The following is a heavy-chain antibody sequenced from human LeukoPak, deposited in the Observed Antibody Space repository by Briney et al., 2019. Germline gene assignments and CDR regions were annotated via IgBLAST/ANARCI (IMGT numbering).Heavy chain of an antibody. CDR3: ASGYLDDFWSGHF. Sequence: GGSLRLSCVASGFTFSTHWMSWVRQVPGKGLEWVANLKEDGSAKYYVDSVKGRFTISRDNAKKSLYLQMDSLRAEDSAVYYCASGYLDDFWSGHFWGQGTQVTVSS. CDR2: LKEDGSAK. J-gene: IGHJ4*02. CDR1: GFTFSTHW. V-gene: IGHV3-7*01. D-gene: IGHD3-3*01.